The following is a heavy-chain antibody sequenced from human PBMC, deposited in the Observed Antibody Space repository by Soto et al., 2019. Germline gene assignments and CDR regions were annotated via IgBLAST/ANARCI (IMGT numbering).Heavy chain of an antibody. CDR3: ARDLRYYDSSGYYTNIDY. CDR1: GFTFSSYA. J-gene: IGHJ4*02. V-gene: IGHV3-30-3*01. D-gene: IGHD3-22*01. CDR2: ISYDGSNK. Sequence: GRSLRLSCAASGFTFSSYAMHWVRQAPGKGLEWVAVISYDGSNKYYADSVKGRFTISRDNSKNTLYLQMNSLRAEDTAVYYCARDLRYYDSSGYYTNIDYWGQGTLVTVSS.